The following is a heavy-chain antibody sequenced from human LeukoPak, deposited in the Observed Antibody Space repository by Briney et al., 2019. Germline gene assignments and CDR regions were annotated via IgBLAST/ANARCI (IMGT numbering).Heavy chain of an antibody. Sequence: SETLSLTCTVSGGSISSYYWSWIRQPPGKGQEWIGYIYYSGSTNYNPSLKSRVTISVDTSKNQFSLKLSSVTAADTAVYYCARGSGWDPSGFDYWGQGTLVTVSS. CDR1: GGSISSYY. J-gene: IGHJ4*02. CDR2: IYYSGST. V-gene: IGHV4-59*01. CDR3: ARGSGWDPSGFDY. D-gene: IGHD6-19*01.